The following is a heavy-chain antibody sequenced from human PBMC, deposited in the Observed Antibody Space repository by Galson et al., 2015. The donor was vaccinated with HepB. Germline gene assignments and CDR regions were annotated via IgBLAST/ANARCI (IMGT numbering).Heavy chain of an antibody. CDR2: IRQDGKET. D-gene: IGHD4-11*01. J-gene: IGHJ6*02. V-gene: IGHV3-7*02. CDR1: GFTFTAYW. Sequence: SLRLSCAASGFTFTAYWISWVRQSPGKGLEWVANIRQDGKETSYVDSVKGRFIISRDNYKNTLYLQMNSLRAEDTAVYYCARSPAGSSNYGNYYYGMDVWGQGTTVTVSS. CDR3: ARSPAGSSNYGNYYYGMDV.